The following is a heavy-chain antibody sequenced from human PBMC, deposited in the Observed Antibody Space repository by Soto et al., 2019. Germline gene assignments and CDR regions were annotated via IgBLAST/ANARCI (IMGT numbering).Heavy chain of an antibody. D-gene: IGHD2-15*01. CDR2: VSGNGQGI. CDR1: VFRLISKA. CDR3: AKYCFQPRDYF. Sequence: LKRTSVDFVFRLISKAKSWVRQAPGKGLEWVSAVSGNGQGIYYADSVRGRFTISRDNSKNTVFLHMDSLRAEDTAVYYCAKYCFQPRDYF. V-gene: IGHV3-23*01. J-gene: IGHJ4*01.